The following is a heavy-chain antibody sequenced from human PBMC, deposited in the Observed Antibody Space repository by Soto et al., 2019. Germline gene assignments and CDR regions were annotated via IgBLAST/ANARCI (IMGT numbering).Heavy chain of an antibody. CDR1: GGTFSSYA. CDR3: ARDQLVRRYYYYGMDV. CDR2: IIPIFGTA. D-gene: IGHD6-6*01. Sequence: SVKVSCKASGGTFSSYAISWVRQAPGQGLEWMGGIIPIFGTANYAQKFQGRVTITADKSTSTAYMELSSLRSEDTAAYYCARDQLVRRYYYYGMDVWGQGTTVTVSS. V-gene: IGHV1-69*06. J-gene: IGHJ6*02.